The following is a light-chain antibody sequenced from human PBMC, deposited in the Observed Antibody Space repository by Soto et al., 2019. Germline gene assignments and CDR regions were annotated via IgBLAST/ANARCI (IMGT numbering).Light chain of an antibody. CDR3: QQYNSYPIT. V-gene: IGKV1-5*03. CDR1: QSISSW. J-gene: IGKJ3*01. Sequence: DIQMTQSPSTLSASVVDIFTITCRSSQSISSWLAWYQQKPGKAPKLLIYKASNLESGVPSRFSGSGSGTEFTLTISSLQPDDFAPYYCQQYNSYPITFGPGTKVDIK. CDR2: KAS.